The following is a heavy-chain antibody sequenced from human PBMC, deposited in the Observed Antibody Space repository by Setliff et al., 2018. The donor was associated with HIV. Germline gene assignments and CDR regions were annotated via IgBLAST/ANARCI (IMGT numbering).Heavy chain of an antibody. Sequence: SETLSLTCTVSGGSISSSSYYWGWIRQPPGKGLEWIGSIYYSGSTYYNPSLKGRVTISVDTSKNQFSLKLTSVTAADTAVYYCARDPKVEWDLLGAFDIWGQGTMVTVSS. J-gene: IGHJ3*02. CDR1: GGSISSSSYY. CDR2: IYYSGST. D-gene: IGHD3-16*01. V-gene: IGHV4-39*07. CDR3: ARDPKVEWDLLGAFDI.